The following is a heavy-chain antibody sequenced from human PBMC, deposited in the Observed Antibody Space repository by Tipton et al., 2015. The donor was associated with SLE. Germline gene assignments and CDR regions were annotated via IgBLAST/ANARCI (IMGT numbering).Heavy chain of an antibody. CDR3: SEGYYFDY. CDR2: IYTSGST. V-gene: IGHV4-61*09. J-gene: IGHJ4*02. CDR1: GGSISSGSYY. Sequence: TLSLTCTVSGGSISSGSYYWSWIRQPAGKGLEWIGYIYTSGSTNYNPSLKSRVTISVDTSKKQVSLKLSSVTAADTAVYYCSEGYYFDYWGQGTLVTVSS.